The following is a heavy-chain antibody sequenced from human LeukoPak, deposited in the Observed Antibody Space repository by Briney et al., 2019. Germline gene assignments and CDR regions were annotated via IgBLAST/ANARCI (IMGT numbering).Heavy chain of an antibody. J-gene: IGHJ4*02. D-gene: IGHD1-1*01. CDR2: IIPILGIA. CDR3: ASRNDYSFDY. Sequence: ASVKVSCKASGGTFSSYTISWVRQAPGQGLEWMGRIIPILGIANYAQKFQGRVTITADKPTSTAYMELSSLRSEDTAVYCCASRNDYSFDYWRQGTLVTVSS. CDR1: GGTFSSYT. V-gene: IGHV1-69*02.